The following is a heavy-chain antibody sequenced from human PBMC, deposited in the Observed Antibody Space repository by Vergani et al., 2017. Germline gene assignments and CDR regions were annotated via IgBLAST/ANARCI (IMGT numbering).Heavy chain of an antibody. Sequence: VQLVESGGGLAQPGGSMRLSCSASGLTLSSYGVHWVRQAPGRGLESVTFTRPHEDGAFYSASVRGRFTVSRDNSKNTLYLEMNRLNVDDTAIYYCGKTQGTVVGTWWFDPWGQGTPVTVSS. D-gene: IGHD1-7*01. CDR3: GKTQGTVVGTWWFDP. J-gene: IGHJ5*02. V-gene: IGHV3-30*02. CDR2: TRPHEDGA. CDR1: GLTLSSYG.